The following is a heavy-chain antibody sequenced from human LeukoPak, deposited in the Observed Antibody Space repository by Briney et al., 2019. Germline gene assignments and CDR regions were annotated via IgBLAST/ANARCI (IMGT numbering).Heavy chain of an antibody. V-gene: IGHV3-23*01. CDR3: AKDASSSSLTMVRGALDY. J-gene: IGHJ4*02. Sequence: AGGSLRLSCAASGFTFSSYAMSWVRQAPGKGLEWVSAISGSGGSTYYADSVKGRFTISRDNSKNTLYLQMNSLRAEDTAVYYCAKDASSSSLTMVRGALDYWGQGTLVTVPS. D-gene: IGHD3-10*01. CDR2: ISGSGGST. CDR1: GFTFSSYA.